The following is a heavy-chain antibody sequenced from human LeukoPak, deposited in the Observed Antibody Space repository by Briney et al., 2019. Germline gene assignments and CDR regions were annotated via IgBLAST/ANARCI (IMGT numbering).Heavy chain of an antibody. D-gene: IGHD6-13*01. CDR2: IKQDGSEK. Sequence: PGGSLRLSCAASGFTFSSYWMSWVRQAPGRGVEWVANIKQDGSEKYYVDSVKGRFTISRDNAKNSLYLQMNSLRAEDTAVYYCARDQSAAAAYYYYYGMDVWGQGTTVTVSS. CDR3: ARDQSAAAAYYYYYGMDV. CDR1: GFTFSSYW. J-gene: IGHJ6*02. V-gene: IGHV3-7*01.